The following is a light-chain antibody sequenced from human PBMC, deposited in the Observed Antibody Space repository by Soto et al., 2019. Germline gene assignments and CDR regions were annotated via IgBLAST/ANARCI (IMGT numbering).Light chain of an antibody. V-gene: IGKV3-20*01. CDR2: GAS. J-gene: IGKJ5*01. CDR3: QQYGSSPIT. CDR1: QSVNRY. Sequence: ETVLTQSPGTLSLSPGERATLSCMASQSVNRYLAWYQQKPGQAPRLLIYGASSRATGIPDRFSGSGSGTDFTLTISRLEPEDFAVYYCQQYGSSPITFGQGTRLEIK.